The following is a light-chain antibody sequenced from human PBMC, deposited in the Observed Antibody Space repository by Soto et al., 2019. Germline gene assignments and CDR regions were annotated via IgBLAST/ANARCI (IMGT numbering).Light chain of an antibody. CDR1: QSVSST. V-gene: IGKV3-15*01. CDR2: GAS. J-gene: IGKJ4*01. Sequence: EIVMTQSPATLSVSPGERATLSCRASQSVSSTLAWYQQKPGQAPRLLIYGASIRATGIPARFSGSGSGTEFTLTISSLQSEDFAVYYCQQYNNWTLTFGGGTKVEI. CDR3: QQYNNWTLT.